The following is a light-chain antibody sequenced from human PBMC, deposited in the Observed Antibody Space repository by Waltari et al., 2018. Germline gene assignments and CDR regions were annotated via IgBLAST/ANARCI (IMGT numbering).Light chain of an antibody. CDR1: QSLLSTSDHRNH. Sequence: DIVVTQSPDSLTVSLGETATISCKSNQSLLSTSDHRNHLAWYQQKPGQPPNLLIYRASSRESGVPDRFSAYGSGTDFTLTISSLQAEDVAVYYCQQYINPPYTFGQGTKLQI. CDR2: RAS. J-gene: IGKJ2*01. V-gene: IGKV4-1*01. CDR3: QQYINPPYT.